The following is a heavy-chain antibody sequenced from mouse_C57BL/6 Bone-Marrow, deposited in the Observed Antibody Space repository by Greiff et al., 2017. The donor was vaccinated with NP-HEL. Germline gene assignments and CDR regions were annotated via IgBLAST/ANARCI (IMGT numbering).Heavy chain of an antibody. D-gene: IGHD4-1*01. CDR3: ARKGTGAWFAY. CDR1: GYAFSSSW. Sequence: LVESGPELVKPGASVKISCKASGYAFSSSWMNWVKQRPGKGLEWIGRIYPGDGDTNYNGKFKGKATLTADKSSSTAYMPLSSLTSEDSAVYFCARKGTGAWFAYWGQGTLVTVSA. CDR2: IYPGDGDT. V-gene: IGHV1-82*01. J-gene: IGHJ3*01.